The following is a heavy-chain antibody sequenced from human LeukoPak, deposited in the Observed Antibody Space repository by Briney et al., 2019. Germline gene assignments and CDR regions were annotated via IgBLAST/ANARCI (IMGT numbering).Heavy chain of an antibody. CDR3: ARGYGVYGGWFDP. V-gene: IGHV3-48*03. Sequence: PGGSLRLSCAASGFTFSSYEMNWVRQAPGKGLEWVSYISSSGSTIYYADSVKGRFTISRDNAKSSLYLQMNSLRDEDTAVYYCARGYGVYGGWFDPWGQGTLVTVSS. J-gene: IGHJ5*02. CDR2: ISSSGSTI. D-gene: IGHD4-17*01. CDR1: GFTFSSYE.